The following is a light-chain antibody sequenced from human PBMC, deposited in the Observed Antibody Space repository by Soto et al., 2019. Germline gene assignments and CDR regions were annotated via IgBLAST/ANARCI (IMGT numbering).Light chain of an antibody. V-gene: IGKV1-5*03. CDR1: QSISSW. J-gene: IGKJ4*01. CDR2: GVS. CDR3: QQYSSYSGLT. Sequence: DIQMTQSPSTLSASVGDRVTITCRAIQSISSWLAWYQQKPGKAPKLLIFGVSSLDNGGPSRFIGSVSGTEFTLTISSLQPDDFATYYFQQYSSYSGLTLGGGTKVEIK.